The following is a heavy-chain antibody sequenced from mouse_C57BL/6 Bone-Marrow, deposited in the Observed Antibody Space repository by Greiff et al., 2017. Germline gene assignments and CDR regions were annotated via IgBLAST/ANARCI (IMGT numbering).Heavy chain of an antibody. J-gene: IGHJ3*01. V-gene: IGHV3-6*01. CDR1: GYSITSGYY. CDR3: AREEYYYGSSPWFAY. Sequence: VQLQQSGPGLVKPSQSLSLTCSVTGYSITSGYYWNWIRQFPGNKLEWMGYISYDGSNNYNPSLKNRISLTRDTSKNRFFLKLNSVTTEDTATYYCAREEYYYGSSPWFAYWGQETLVTVSA. CDR2: ISYDGSN. D-gene: IGHD1-1*01.